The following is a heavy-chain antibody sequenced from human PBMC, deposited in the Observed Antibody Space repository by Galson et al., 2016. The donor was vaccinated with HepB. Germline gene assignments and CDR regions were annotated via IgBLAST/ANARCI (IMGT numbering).Heavy chain of an antibody. CDR1: GFNVSDTY. Sequence: SLRLSCAASGFNVSDTYMTWLRQPPGKGLEWVSVIHRDGHTYLAASVTGRFSISRDNLKNTVDLQMNRLRAEDTAVYYCARGLHCTGGRCYFGPWFDAWGQGSLVTVSS. V-gene: IGHV3-53*03. J-gene: IGHJ5*02. D-gene: IGHD2-15*01. CDR2: IHRDGHT. CDR3: ARGLHCTGGRCYFGPWFDA.